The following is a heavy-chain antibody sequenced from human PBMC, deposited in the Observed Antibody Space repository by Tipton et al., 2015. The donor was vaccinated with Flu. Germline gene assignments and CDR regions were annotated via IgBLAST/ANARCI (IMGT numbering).Heavy chain of an antibody. D-gene: IGHD3-10*01. Sequence: SLRLSCAASTFTFRAYAMHWVRQAPGKGLEWVSVISSDGGDKYYSDSVKGRFTVSRDNSKDTLDLQMNSLRPEDTAVYYCATSRPHRYSYGMDVWGQGATVSVSS. CDR3: ATSRPHRYSYGMDV. J-gene: IGHJ6*02. V-gene: IGHV3-30*04. CDR1: TFTFRAYA. CDR2: ISSDGGDK.